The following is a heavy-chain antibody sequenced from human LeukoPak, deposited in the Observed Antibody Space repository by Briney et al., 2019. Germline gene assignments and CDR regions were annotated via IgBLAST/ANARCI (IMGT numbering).Heavy chain of an antibody. Sequence: PSETLSLTCTVSGGSISSSSYYWGWIRQPPGKGLEWIGSIYYSGSTYYNPSLKSRVTISVDTSKNQFSLKLSSVTAADTAVYYCARDRMNYDILTGYYSGYFDFWGPGTLVTVSS. CDR1: GGSISSSSYY. J-gene: IGHJ4*02. CDR3: ARDRMNYDILTGYYSGYFDF. V-gene: IGHV4-39*02. CDR2: IYYSGST. D-gene: IGHD3-9*01.